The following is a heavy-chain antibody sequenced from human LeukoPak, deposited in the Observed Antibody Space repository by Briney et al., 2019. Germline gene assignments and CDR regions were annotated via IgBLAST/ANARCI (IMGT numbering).Heavy chain of an antibody. V-gene: IGHV1-2*02. CDR2: INPNSGVT. CDR3: AREGYCSGTTCSPLVY. J-gene: IGHJ4*02. CDR1: GYTFTYYY. Sequence: ASVKVSCKASGYTFTYYYMHWVRQAPGQGLEWMGWINPNSGVTNYAQNLQGRGTMTSDTSSGTAYMELTRLRSDDTAVYYCAREGYCSGTTCSPLVYWGQGSRVTVSS. D-gene: IGHD2-2*01.